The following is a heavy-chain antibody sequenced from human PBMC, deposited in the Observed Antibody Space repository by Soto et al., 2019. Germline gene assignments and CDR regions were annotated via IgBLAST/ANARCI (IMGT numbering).Heavy chain of an antibody. CDR1: GGSISSVGYY. Sequence: QVQLQESGPGLVKPSQTLSLTCTVSGGSISSVGYYWSWIRQHPGKGLEWIGSIYYSGSTYYNPSRKSRVIISVDTSKNQFSLKLSSVTAADTAVYYCARDLLSGGDNETGYYYYMDVWGKGTTVTVSS. CDR2: IYYSGST. D-gene: IGHD2-21*02. J-gene: IGHJ6*03. V-gene: IGHV4-31*03. CDR3: ARDLLSGGDNETGYYYYMDV.